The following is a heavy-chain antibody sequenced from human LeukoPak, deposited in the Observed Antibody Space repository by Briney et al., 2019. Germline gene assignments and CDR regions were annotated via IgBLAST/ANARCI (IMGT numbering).Heavy chain of an antibody. Sequence: KAGGSLRLSCAASGFTFSDYYMSWIRQAPGKGLEWVSYISSSGSTIYYADSVKGRFTISRDNAKNSLYLQMNSLRAEDTAMYYCVRDRGYCSGGTCYALWDYWGQGTLVTVSS. V-gene: IGHV3-11*04. D-gene: IGHD2-15*01. CDR1: GFTFSDYY. J-gene: IGHJ4*02. CDR3: VRDRGYCSGGTCYALWDY. CDR2: ISSSGSTI.